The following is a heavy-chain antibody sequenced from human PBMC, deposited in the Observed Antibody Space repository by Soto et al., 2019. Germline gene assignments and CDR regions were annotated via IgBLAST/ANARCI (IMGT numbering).Heavy chain of an antibody. D-gene: IGHD2-15*01. V-gene: IGHV4-31*03. J-gene: IGHJ3*02. CDR1: GGSISSGGYY. CDR2: IYYSGST. CDR3: ARSRLPDAFDI. Sequence: SETLSLTCTVSGGSISSGGYYWSWIRQHPGKGLEWIGYIYYSGSTYYNPSLKSRVTISVDTSKNQFSLKLSSVTAADTAVYYCARSRLPDAFDIWGQGTMVTVSS.